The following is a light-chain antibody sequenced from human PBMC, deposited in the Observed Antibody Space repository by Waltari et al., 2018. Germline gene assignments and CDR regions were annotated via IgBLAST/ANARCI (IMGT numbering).Light chain of an antibody. Sequence: DIQMTQSPSSLSASVGDRVTITCRASQSIGRYLNWYQQKPGKAPKVLIYAASSLQSGVPSRFSGSGSGTDFTLTISSLQPEDFATYYCQQSNSIPYTFGQGTKLEIK. V-gene: IGKV1-39*01. CDR2: AAS. J-gene: IGKJ2*01. CDR1: QSIGRY. CDR3: QQSNSIPYT.